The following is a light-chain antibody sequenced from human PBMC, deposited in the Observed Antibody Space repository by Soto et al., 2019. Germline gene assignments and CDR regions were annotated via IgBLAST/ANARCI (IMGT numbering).Light chain of an antibody. CDR1: QSVSSSY. CDR2: GAS. Sequence: EIVLTQSPGTLSLSPGERATLSCRASQSVSSSYLAWYQQKPGQAPRLLIYGASGRATGIPDRFSGSGSGTGFTVTLSILEPEDFAVDYCQQYGSSPWTFGQGTKLEIK. V-gene: IGKV3-20*01. CDR3: QQYGSSPWT. J-gene: IGKJ1*01.